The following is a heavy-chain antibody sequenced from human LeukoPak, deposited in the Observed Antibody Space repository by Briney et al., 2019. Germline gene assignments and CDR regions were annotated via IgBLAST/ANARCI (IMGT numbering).Heavy chain of an antibody. V-gene: IGHV4-4*07. CDR2: IYTSGST. CDR1: GGSISSYC. CDR3: ARGYNWNYAFDVYMHV. Sequence: SETLSLTCTVSGGSISSYCCSWIRQPAGKGLEWIGRIYTSGSTNYNPSLKSRVTMSVDTSKNQFSLKLSSVNAADTAVYYCARGYNWNYAFDVYMHVTGERNTVTVS. D-gene: IGHD1-7*01. J-gene: IGHJ6*03.